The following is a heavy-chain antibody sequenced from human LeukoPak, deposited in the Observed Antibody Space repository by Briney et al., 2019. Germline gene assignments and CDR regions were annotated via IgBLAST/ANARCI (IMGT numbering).Heavy chain of an antibody. Sequence: PSETLSLTCGVSNYSITSGYYWGWIRQPPGKGLEWIGSIDHSGDTYYNPSLKSRVTMSVDTSKNQFSLKVNSVTAADMAVYYCARVDSGYDALKYWGRGTLVTVSS. V-gene: IGHV4-38-2*01. CDR3: ARVDSGYDALKY. CDR1: NYSITSGYY. J-gene: IGHJ4*02. D-gene: IGHD5-12*01. CDR2: IDHSGDT.